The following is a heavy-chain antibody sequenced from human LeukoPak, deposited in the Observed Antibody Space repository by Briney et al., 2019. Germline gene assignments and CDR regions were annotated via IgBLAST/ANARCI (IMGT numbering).Heavy chain of an antibody. D-gene: IGHD7-27*01. J-gene: IGHJ4*02. Sequence: SETLSLTCTVSGYSISSGYYWGWIRQPPGKGLEWIGYIYYSGSTNYNPSLKSRVTISVDTSKNQFSLKLSSVTAADTAVYYCAGAYWGSRLYWGQGTLVTVSS. V-gene: IGHV4-61*01. CDR2: IYYSGST. CDR1: GYSISSGYY. CDR3: AGAYWGSRLY.